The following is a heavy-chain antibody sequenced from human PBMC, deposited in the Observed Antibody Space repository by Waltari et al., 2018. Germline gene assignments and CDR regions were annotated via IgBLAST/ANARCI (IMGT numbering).Heavy chain of an antibody. CDR3: ARPSGYYDSSGYYYGD. D-gene: IGHD3-22*01. Sequence: EVHLVQPGAEVKKPGESLRISCTGSGYSFTTYWLRRVRQLPGKGLEWMGRIDPSDSYTNYSPSFQGHVTISADKSISTAYLQWSSLKASDTAMYYCARPSGYYDSSGYYYGDWGQGTLVTVSS. CDR2: IDPSDSYT. J-gene: IGHJ4*02. CDR1: GYSFTTYW. V-gene: IGHV5-10-1*03.